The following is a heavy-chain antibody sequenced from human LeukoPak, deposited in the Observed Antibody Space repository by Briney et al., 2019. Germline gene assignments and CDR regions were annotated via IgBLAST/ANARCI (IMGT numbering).Heavy chain of an antibody. J-gene: IGHJ6*02. CDR2: IYPGDSDT. V-gene: IGHV5-51*01. CDR3: ARTLSAAARRGSYYYYYGMDV. CDR1: GYSFTSYW. D-gene: IGHD6-13*01. Sequence: GESLKISCKGSGYSFTSYWIGWVRQMPGKGLEWMGIIYPGDSDTRYSPSFQGQVTISADKSISTAYLQWSSLKASDTAMYYCARTLSAAARRGSYYYYYGMDVWGQGTTVTVSS.